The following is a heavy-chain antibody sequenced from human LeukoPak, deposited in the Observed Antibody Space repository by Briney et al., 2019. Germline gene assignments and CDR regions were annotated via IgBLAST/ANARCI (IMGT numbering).Heavy chain of an antibody. V-gene: IGHV3-20*04. CDR1: GFAFDDYG. CDR3: AREIVGASPSGY. CDR2: INWNDDST. D-gene: IGHD1-26*01. J-gene: IGHJ4*02. Sequence: GGSLRLSCAASGFAFDDYGMSWVRRAPGKGLEWVTGINWNDDSTGYADSVKGRFTISRDNAKNSLYLQMNSLRAEDTALYYCAREIVGASPSGYWGQGTLVTVSS.